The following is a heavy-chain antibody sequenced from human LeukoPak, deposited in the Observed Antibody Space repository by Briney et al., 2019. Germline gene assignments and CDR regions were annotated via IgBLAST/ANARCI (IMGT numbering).Heavy chain of an antibody. CDR3: ATSRYYYDNDAFDI. J-gene: IGHJ3*02. V-gene: IGHV1-69*04. D-gene: IGHD3-22*01. Sequence: SVKVSCKASGGTFSSYAISWVRQAPGQGLEWMGRIIPILGIANYAQKFQGRVTMTEDTSTDTAYMELSSLRSEDTAVYYCATSRYYYDNDAFDIWGQGTMVTVSS. CDR1: GGTFSSYA. CDR2: IIPILGIA.